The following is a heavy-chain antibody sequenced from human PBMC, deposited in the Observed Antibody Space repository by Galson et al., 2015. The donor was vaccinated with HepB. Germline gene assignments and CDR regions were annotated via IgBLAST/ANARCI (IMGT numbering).Heavy chain of an antibody. D-gene: IGHD5-12*01. CDR1: GYTFSPYS. Sequence: SVKVSCKASGYTFSPYSITWVRQAPGQGLEWMGWISAYSGTTNYAQKFRGRVTMTTDTSTTTVYMELRRLRSDDTAIYYCARDYILTTRNWFDPWGQGTLVTVSS. CDR2: ISAYSGTT. CDR3: ARDYILTTRNWFDP. J-gene: IGHJ5*02. V-gene: IGHV1-18*01.